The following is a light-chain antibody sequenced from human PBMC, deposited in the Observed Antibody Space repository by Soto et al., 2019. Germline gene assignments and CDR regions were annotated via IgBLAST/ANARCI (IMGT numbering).Light chain of an antibody. Sequence: DIQMTQSPSTLSASVGDRVTITCRASQSISSWLAWYQQKPGKAPKLLIYKASSLASGVPSRFSGSGSGTEFPLTISSLQPDDFATYSCQQYNSYSPTWTFGQGTKVEIK. CDR1: QSISSW. CDR2: KAS. J-gene: IGKJ1*01. V-gene: IGKV1-5*03. CDR3: QQYNSYSPTWT.